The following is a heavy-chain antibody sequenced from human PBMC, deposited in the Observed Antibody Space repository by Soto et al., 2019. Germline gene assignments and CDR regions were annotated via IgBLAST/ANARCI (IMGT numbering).Heavy chain of an antibody. V-gene: IGHV3-21*01. D-gene: IGHD6-6*01. CDR2: ILSSSVSF. Sequence: EVQLVESGGGLVKPGGYLRLSCAASGVTFSSFSFNWVRQAPGKGLEWVSFILSSSVSFYYADSVKRRFTISRHNAKNSLYLQMNSLQAEDTAVYYCARDSGEQLARRGFYYYYMDVWGKGTTVTVSS. CDR3: ARDSGEQLARRGFYYYYMDV. CDR1: GVTFSSFS. J-gene: IGHJ6*03.